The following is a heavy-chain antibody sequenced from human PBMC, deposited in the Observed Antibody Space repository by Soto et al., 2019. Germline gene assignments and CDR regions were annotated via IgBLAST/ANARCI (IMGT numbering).Heavy chain of an antibody. V-gene: IGHV4-34*01. CDR1: GGSFSGYY. D-gene: IGHD6-13*01. CDR3: ARSPVLGSSSWYYFDY. CDR2: INHSGST. J-gene: IGHJ4*02. Sequence: QVQLQQWGAGLLKPSETLSLTCAVYGGSFSGYYWSWIRQPPGKGLEWIGEINHSGSTNYNPSLKSRVTISVDTSKNQFSLKLSSVTAADTAVYYCARSPVLGSSSWYYFDYWGQGTLVTVSS.